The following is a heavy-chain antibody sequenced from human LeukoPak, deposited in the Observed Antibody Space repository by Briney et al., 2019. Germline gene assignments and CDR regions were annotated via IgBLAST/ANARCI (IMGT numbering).Heavy chain of an antibody. CDR2: INRDGSRT. CDR3: ARGGSDTAMAHDY. V-gene: IGHV3-74*01. CDR1: GFTFSNHW. J-gene: IGHJ4*02. Sequence: AGGSLRLSCAASGFTFSNHWMHWVRQAPGKGLMWASRINRDGSRTDYADSVKGRFTISRDDAKNTLYLQVNSLRAEDTAVYFCARGGSDTAMAHDYWGQGTLVTVSS. D-gene: IGHD5-18*01.